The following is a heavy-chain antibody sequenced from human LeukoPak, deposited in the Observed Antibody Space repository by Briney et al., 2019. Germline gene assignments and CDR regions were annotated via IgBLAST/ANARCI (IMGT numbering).Heavy chain of an antibody. J-gene: IGHJ4*02. CDR2: IYPDDSDT. CDR3: ARGFGEFRFDY. D-gene: IGHD3-10*01. V-gene: IGHV5-51*01. Sequence: GESLQISCQGSGSSFTSYWIGWVRQMPGKGLEWMGIIYPDDSDTRYSPSFQGQVTISADKSISTAYLQWSSLKASDTAMYYCARGFGEFRFDYWGQGTLVTVSS. CDR1: GSSFTSYW.